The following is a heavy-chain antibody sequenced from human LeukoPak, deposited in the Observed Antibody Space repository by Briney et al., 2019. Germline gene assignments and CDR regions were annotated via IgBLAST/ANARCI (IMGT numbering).Heavy chain of an antibody. D-gene: IGHD4-17*01. Sequence: PGGSLRLSCAASGFTFSSFGIHWVRQAPGKGLEWVAFIRNDGSIRYYADSVKGRFTISRDNSKNTLYIQMNSLRAEDTAVYYCARASRGDSTYYGMDVWGQGTTVTVSS. CDR2: IRNDGSIR. CDR1: GFTFSSFG. V-gene: IGHV3-30*02. CDR3: ARASRGDSTYYGMDV. J-gene: IGHJ6*02.